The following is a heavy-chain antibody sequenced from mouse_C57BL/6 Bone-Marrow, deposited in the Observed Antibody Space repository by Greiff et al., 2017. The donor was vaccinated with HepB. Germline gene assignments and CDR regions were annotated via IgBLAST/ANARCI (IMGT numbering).Heavy chain of an antibody. CDR2: IDPENGDT. CDR3: TTWSSYAMDD. J-gene: IGHJ4*01. D-gene: IGHD1-1*01. Sequence: EVQLQQSGAELVRPGASVKLSCTASGFNIKDDYMPWVKQRPEQGLEWIGWIDPENGDTESASKFQGKTTITADTYSNTAYLQLSSLTSEDTAVYYCTTWSSYAMDDWGQGTSVTVSS. CDR1: GFNIKDDY. V-gene: IGHV14-4*01.